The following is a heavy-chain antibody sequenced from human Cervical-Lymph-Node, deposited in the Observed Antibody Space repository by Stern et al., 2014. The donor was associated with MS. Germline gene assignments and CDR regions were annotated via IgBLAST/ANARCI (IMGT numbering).Heavy chain of an antibody. D-gene: IGHD2-21*02. CDR3: AGDRRAMTVYY. J-gene: IGHJ4*02. V-gene: IGHV3-7*01. CDR2: IKGDGSEK. CDR1: GFTFSSHW. Sequence: EMQLVESGGGLVQPGGSLRLSCVASGFTFSSHWMSWVRQAPGKGLEWVANIKGDGSEKDYVDSVRGRFTISRANAKNSLYLQMNSLRDEDTALYYCAGDRRAMTVYYWGQGTLVTVSS.